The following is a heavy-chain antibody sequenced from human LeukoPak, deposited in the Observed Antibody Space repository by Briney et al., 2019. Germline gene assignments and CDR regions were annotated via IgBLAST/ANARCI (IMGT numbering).Heavy chain of an antibody. V-gene: IGHV3-11*04. Sequence: GGSLRLSCAASGFTFSDYYMSWIRQAPGKGLEWVSYISSSGSTMYYADSVKGRFTISRDNAKNSLYLQMNSLRAEDTAVYYCARVSTYYYYMDVWGKGTTVTVSS. J-gene: IGHJ6*03. CDR1: GFTFSDYY. CDR2: ISSSGSTM. D-gene: IGHD2/OR15-2a*01. CDR3: ARVSTYYYYMDV.